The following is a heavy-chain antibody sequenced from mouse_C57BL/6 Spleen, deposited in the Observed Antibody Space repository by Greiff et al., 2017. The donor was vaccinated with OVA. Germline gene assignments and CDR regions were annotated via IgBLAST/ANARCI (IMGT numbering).Heavy chain of an antibody. CDR1: GYTFTSYW. V-gene: IGHV1-7*01. CDR3: AKEGDYGSSFAWFAY. J-gene: IGHJ3*01. Sequence: VQLQQSGAELAKPGASVKLSCKASGYTFTSYWMHWVKQRPGQGLEWIGYINPSSGYTKYNQKFKDKATLTADKSSRTAYMQLSSLTFDDSAVDYCAKEGDYGSSFAWFAYWGQGTLVTVSA. D-gene: IGHD1-1*01. CDR2: INPSSGYT.